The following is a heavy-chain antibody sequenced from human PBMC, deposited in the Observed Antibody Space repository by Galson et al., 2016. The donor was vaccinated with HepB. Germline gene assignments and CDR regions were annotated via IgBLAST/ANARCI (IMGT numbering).Heavy chain of an antibody. Sequence: SLRLSCAASGFTFSIHDMSWVRQTPGRGLEWISGIRGGGPETYYADSVKGRFTISRDNSKNTVFLQMNSLRADDTAVYHCAKVLGEYFASVDVWGQGTMVTVSS. D-gene: IGHD3-9*01. CDR2: IRGGGPET. CDR3: AKVLGEYFASVDV. CDR1: GFTFSIHD. V-gene: IGHV3-23*01. J-gene: IGHJ3*01.